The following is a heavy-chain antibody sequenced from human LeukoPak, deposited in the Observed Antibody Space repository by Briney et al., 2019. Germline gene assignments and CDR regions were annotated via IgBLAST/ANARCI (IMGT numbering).Heavy chain of an antibody. CDR1: GYTFTGYY. CDR2: ISAYNGNT. J-gene: IGHJ3*02. D-gene: IGHD3-9*01. CDR3: ARERLLRYFDWLLSGAFDI. Sequence: ASVKVSCKASGYTFTGYYMHWVRQAPGQGLEWMGWISAYNGNTNYAQKLQGRVTMTTDTSTSTAYMELRSLRSDDTAVYYCARERLLRYFDWLLSGAFDIWGQGTMVTVSS. V-gene: IGHV1-18*04.